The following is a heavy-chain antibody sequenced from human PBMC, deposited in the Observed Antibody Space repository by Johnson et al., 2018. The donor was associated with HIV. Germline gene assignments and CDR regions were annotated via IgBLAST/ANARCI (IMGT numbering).Heavy chain of an antibody. Sequence: VQLVESGGGLVQPGGSLRLSCAASGFIFRGYWMSWVRQAPGNGLEWVANIKQDGSEKYYVDSVKGRFTISRDNDKNSLYLQMNSLRAEDTAVYYCARDSQWELRPDAFDIWGQGTMVTVSS. CDR1: GFIFRGYW. J-gene: IGHJ3*02. CDR2: IKQDGSEK. D-gene: IGHD1-26*01. CDR3: ARDSQWELRPDAFDI. V-gene: IGHV3-7*03.